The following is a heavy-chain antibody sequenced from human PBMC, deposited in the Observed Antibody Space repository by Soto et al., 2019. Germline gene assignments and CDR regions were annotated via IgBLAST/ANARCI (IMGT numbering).Heavy chain of an antibody. CDR2: AYYSGMT. Sequence: SETLSLTCTVSGDSIRSGIYYWGWIRQPPGKGLGWIGSAYYSGMTHYGPSLRGRVTISVETSKNQFSLRLSSVSAADTATYYCATMPAEGVIAGGAMDVWGPATTGTV. J-gene: IGHJ6*01. V-gene: IGHV4-39*01. D-gene: IGHD2-8*01. CDR1: GDSIRSGIYY. CDR3: ATMPAEGVIAGGAMDV.